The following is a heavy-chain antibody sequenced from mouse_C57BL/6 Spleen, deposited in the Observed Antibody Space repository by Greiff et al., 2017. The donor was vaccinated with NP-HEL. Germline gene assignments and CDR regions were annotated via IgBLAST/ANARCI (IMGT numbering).Heavy chain of an antibody. CDR1: GYTFTSYW. Sequence: VQLQQSGAELVKPGASVKMSCKASGYTFTSYWITWVKQRPGQGLEWIGDIYPGSGSTNYNEKFKSKAKLTVDTSSSTAYMQLSSLTSEDSAVYYCARSGDYYYGNFWFAYWGQGTLVTVSA. V-gene: IGHV1-55*01. CDR3: ARSGDYYYGNFWFAY. J-gene: IGHJ3*01. CDR2: IYPGSGST. D-gene: IGHD2-1*01.